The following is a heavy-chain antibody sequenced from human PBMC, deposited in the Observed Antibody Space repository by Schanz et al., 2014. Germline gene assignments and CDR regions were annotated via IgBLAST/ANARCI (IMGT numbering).Heavy chain of an antibody. Sequence: QVQLVQSGAEVKKPGASVRVSCEVSGYAFTTYGISWVRQAPGQGPEFMGWISTFRNEDTNSAQRFQGRLTMTTDTSTSTAYMELRSLRSDDTAMYYCATMWGYCTATACQILEVLDVWGQGTMVTVAS. CDR2: ISTFRNEDT. CDR3: ATMWGYCTATACQILEVLDV. V-gene: IGHV1-18*01. CDR1: GYAFTTYG. J-gene: IGHJ3*01. D-gene: IGHD2-8*02.